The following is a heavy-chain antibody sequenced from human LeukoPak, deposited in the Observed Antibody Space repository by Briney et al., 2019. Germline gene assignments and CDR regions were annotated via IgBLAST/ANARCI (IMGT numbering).Heavy chain of an antibody. Sequence: SVKVSCKASGYTFTSYGISWVRQAPGQGLEWMGGIIPIFGTANYAQKFQGRVTITADESTSTAYMELSSLRSEDTAVYYCARKELSTSPFDYWGQGTLVTVSS. CDR3: ARKELSTSPFDY. CDR2: IIPIFGTA. J-gene: IGHJ4*02. CDR1: GYTFTSYG. V-gene: IGHV1-69*13. D-gene: IGHD2-2*01.